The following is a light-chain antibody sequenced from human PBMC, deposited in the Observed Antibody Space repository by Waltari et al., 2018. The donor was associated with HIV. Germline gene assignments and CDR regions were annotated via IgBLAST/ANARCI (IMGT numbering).Light chain of an antibody. Sequence: QTVVTQEPSFSVSPGGTVTLTCGLSSGSVYTSYYPNWYQQAPGQAPRTLIYSKNIRSSGVPDRFSGSILGNKAALTITGAQADDESDYYCVLYMGSGTSVFGGGTKLTVL. J-gene: IGLJ3*02. CDR3: VLYMGSGTSV. V-gene: IGLV8-61*01. CDR2: SKN. CDR1: SGSVYTSYY.